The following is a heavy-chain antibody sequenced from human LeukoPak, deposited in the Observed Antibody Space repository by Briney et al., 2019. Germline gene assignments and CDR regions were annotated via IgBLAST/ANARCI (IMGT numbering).Heavy chain of an antibody. D-gene: IGHD5-24*01. V-gene: IGHV1-69*06. J-gene: IGHJ6*04. CDR3: ARDSGRGGYIGYYYYGMDV. CDR2: IIPIFGTA. CDR1: GGTFSSYA. Sequence: SVNVSCKASGGTFSSYAISWVRQAPGQGLEWMGGIIPIFGTANYAQTFQGRVTITADKSTSTAYMELSSLRSEDTAVYYGARDSGRGGYIGYYYYGMDVWGKGTTVTVSS.